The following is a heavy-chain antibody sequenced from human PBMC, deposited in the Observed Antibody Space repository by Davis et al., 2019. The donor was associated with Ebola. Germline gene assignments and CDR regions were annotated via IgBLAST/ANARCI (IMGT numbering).Heavy chain of an antibody. V-gene: IGHV3-48*02. J-gene: IGHJ4*02. CDR3: ARSPIVLMVHVDY. Sequence: GESLKISCAASGFTFSTYSMNWVRQAPGKGLEWVSYISSTSSTIYYAESVKGRFTISRDNAKNSLYLQMNSLRDEDTAVYYCARSPIVLMVHVDYWGQGTLITVSS. CDR1: GFTFSTYS. CDR2: ISSTSSTI. D-gene: IGHD2-8*01.